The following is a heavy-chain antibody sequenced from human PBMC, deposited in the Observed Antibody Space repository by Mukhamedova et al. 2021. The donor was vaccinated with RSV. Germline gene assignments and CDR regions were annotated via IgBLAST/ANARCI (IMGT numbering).Heavy chain of an antibody. V-gene: IGHV3-21*01. D-gene: IGHD3-9*01. J-gene: IGHJ4*02. CDR3: ARGLLRYFDWLLLGELEPAFDY. CDR2: ISSSSSYI. Sequence: VSSISSSSSYIYYADSVKGRFTISRDNAKNSLYLQMNSLRAEDTAAYYCARGLLRYFDWLLLGELEPAFDYCGQGTLVTVSS.